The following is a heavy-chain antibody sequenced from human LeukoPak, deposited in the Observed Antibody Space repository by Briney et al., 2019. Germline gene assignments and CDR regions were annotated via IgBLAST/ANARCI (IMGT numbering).Heavy chain of an antibody. CDR3: ARRRSEEFDFDC. J-gene: IGHJ4*02. V-gene: IGHV1-18*01. CDR2: ISGYNGNI. CDR1: GYIFSTYG. D-gene: IGHD6-19*01. Sequence: ASVKVSCKASGYIFSTYGISWVRQAPGQGLEWMGCISGYNGNINYAQKLQGRVTVTTDTSTSTAYMELRSLRSDDTAVYYCARRRSEEFDFDCWGQGTLVTVSS.